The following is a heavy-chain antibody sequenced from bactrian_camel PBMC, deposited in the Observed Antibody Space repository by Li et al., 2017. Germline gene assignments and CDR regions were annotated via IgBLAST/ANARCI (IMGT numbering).Heavy chain of an antibody. D-gene: IGHD1*01. CDR2: ITSDMTNA. Sequence: QVQLVESGGGSVQAGGSLRLSCAASGFTFSSYYMKWVRQAPGKGLEWVSSITSDMTNAYYADSVKGRFTISRDNAKNTVYLLMNSLKPEDTAVYYCVKPYTDARGGFDHWGQGTQVTV. J-gene: IGHJ4*01. CDR3: VKPYTDARGGFDH. V-gene: IGHV3-2*01. CDR1: GFTFSSYY.